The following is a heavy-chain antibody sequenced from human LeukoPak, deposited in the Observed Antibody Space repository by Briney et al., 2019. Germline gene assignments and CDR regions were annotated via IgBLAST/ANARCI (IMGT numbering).Heavy chain of an antibody. D-gene: IGHD6-25*01. CDR3: ARTTSFTASGYDY. J-gene: IGHJ4*02. Sequence: GASVTVSCKASGYTFTNYHINWVRQATGQGLERMGWMNPNNGDSGYAQKFQGRVTITRDTSISTSYMELRSLRSDDTAVYFCARTTSFTASGYDYWGQGTLVTVSS. V-gene: IGHV1-8*03. CDR2: MNPNNGDS. CDR1: GYTFTNYH.